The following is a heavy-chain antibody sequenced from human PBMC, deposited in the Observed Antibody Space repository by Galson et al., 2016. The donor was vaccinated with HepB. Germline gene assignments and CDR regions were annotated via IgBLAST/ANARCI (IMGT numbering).Heavy chain of an antibody. V-gene: IGHV4-30-2*01. J-gene: IGHJ6*02. D-gene: IGHD3-10*01. CDR2: IYHSGST. CDR1: GGSISSGGHS. CDR3: ARELRLVRGGHGMDV. Sequence: TLSLTCAVSGGSISSGGHSWGWIRQPAGKGLEWIGYIYHSGSTYYNQSLKSRVTISVDRSENQFSLKLTSVTAADTAVYYCARELRLVRGGHGMDVWGQGTTVTVSS.